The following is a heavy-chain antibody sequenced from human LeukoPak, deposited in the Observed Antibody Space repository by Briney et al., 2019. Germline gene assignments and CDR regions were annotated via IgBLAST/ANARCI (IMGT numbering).Heavy chain of an antibody. D-gene: IGHD2/OR15-2a*01. Sequence: ASVKVSCKTSGYTFTDYFIHWVRQAPGQGLEWMGWINPKTGGTHYAHNFQGRVTMTRETSISIASMELRSLRSDDTAVYYCARVPMRLFYDNINYLDYWGQGTLVTVSS. CDR3: ARVPMRLFYDNINYLDY. CDR2: INPKTGGT. V-gene: IGHV1-2*02. J-gene: IGHJ4*02. CDR1: GYTFTDYF.